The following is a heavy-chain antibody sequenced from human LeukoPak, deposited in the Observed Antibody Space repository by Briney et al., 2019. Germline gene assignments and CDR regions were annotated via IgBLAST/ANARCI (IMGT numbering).Heavy chain of an antibody. CDR1: GFTFSSYA. CDR3: AKAERLWHYLDY. Sequence: PGGSLRLSCAASGFTFSSYAMHWVRQAPGKGLEWVAVISYDGSNKYYADSVKGRFTISRDNSKNTLYLQMNSLRAEDTAVYYCAKAERLWHYLDYWGQGTLVTVSS. V-gene: IGHV3-30-3*01. CDR2: ISYDGSNK. J-gene: IGHJ4*02. D-gene: IGHD3-3*01.